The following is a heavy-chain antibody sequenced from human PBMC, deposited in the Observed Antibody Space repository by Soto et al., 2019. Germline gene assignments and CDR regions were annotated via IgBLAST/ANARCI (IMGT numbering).Heavy chain of an antibody. CDR2: INQNGIT. D-gene: IGHD6-6*01. CDR1: GGSFSDYF. CDR3: ARGGVEARLQN. J-gene: IGHJ4*02. V-gene: IGHV4-34*01. Sequence: PSETLSLTCDVYGGSFSDYFWSWIRQSPGKGLEWIGEINQNGITIYNPSLKSRVTLSLDTSKRQFSLKLSSVAAADTALYYCARGGVEARLQNWGQGAHVTVSS.